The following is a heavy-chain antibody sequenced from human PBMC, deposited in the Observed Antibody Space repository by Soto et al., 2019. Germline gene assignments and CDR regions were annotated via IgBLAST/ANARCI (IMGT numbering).Heavy chain of an antibody. CDR1: GGSISSYY. Sequence: QVQLQESGPGLVKPSETLSLSCTVSGGSISSYYWSWIRQPPGKGMEWIGYVHHSWGSTYNPSLQSRVAISLDTSKSQFSLKLTSVTATDSAVYYCARQGFGPLPGLVDVWGQGTTVTVSS. V-gene: IGHV4-59*08. CDR2: VHHSWGS. CDR3: ARQGFGPLPGLVDV. J-gene: IGHJ6*02. D-gene: IGHD3-10*01.